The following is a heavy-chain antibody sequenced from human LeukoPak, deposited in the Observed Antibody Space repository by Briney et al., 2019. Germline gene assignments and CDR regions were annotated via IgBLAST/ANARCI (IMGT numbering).Heavy chain of an antibody. J-gene: IGHJ4*02. CDR3: ARVRVEVVGRKFDY. CDR1: GFTFDYYG. D-gene: IGHD2-15*01. Sequence: PGGSLRLSCVASGFTFDYYGMHWVRQAPGKGLEWVAITWYDGSNTEYAASVKGRFTISRDNSKNTLFLQMNSLRPDDTAVYYCARVRVEVVGRKFDYWGQGTLFTVSS. CDR2: TWYDGSNT. V-gene: IGHV3-30*02.